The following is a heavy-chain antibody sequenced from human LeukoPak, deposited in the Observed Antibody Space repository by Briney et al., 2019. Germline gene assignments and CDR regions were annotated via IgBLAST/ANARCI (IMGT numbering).Heavy chain of an antibody. CDR1: GYTFTSYG. D-gene: IGHD3-22*01. Sequence: ASVTVSCKASGYTFTSYGISWVRQAPGQGLEWMGWISAYNGNTNYAQKLQGRVTMTTDTSTSTAYMELRSLRSDDTAVYYCARGGYYDSSGYKGWFDPWGQGTLVTVSS. CDR3: ARGGYYDSSGYKGWFDP. V-gene: IGHV1-18*01. J-gene: IGHJ5*02. CDR2: ISAYNGNT.